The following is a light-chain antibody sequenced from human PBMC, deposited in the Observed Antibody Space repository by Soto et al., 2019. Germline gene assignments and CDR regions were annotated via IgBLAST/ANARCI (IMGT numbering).Light chain of an antibody. J-gene: IGLJ2*01. Sequence: IXCTGTSSDVGGYNYVSWYQQHPGKAPKLMIYEVSNRPSGVSNRFSGSKSGNTASLTISGLQAEDEADYYCSSYTSSSTVVFGGGTKLTVL. CDR3: SSYTSSSTVV. CDR1: SSDVGGYNY. CDR2: EVS. V-gene: IGLV2-14*01.